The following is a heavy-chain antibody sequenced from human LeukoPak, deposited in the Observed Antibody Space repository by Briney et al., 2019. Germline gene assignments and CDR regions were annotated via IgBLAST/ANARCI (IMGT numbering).Heavy chain of an antibody. CDR1: GFSVTTKS. V-gene: IGHV3-53*01. J-gene: IGHJ1*01. D-gene: IGHD2-2*01. CDR3: ASARESCIGSSCYEYFHH. Sequence: GGSLRLSRAASGFSVTTKSMAWVRQAPGRGLEWVSVFFSPGSTYYADSVHGRFTISRDTSLNTLFLQMNSLRVEDTAVYYCASARESCIGSSCYEYFHHWGQGTPLTVSS. CDR2: FFSPGST.